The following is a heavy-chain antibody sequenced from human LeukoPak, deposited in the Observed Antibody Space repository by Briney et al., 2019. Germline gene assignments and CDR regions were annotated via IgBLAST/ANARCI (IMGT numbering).Heavy chain of an antibody. J-gene: IGHJ4*02. D-gene: IGHD2-15*01. V-gene: IGHV4-34*01. CDR1: GGSFSGYY. CDR2: INHSGST. CDR3: ASCSGGSCYSGFDY. Sequence: PSETLSLTCAVYGGSFSGYYWSWIRQPPGKGLEWIGEINHSGSTNYNPSLKSRVTISVDTSKNQFSLKLSSVTAADTAVYYCASCSGGSCYSGFDYWGQGTPVTVSS.